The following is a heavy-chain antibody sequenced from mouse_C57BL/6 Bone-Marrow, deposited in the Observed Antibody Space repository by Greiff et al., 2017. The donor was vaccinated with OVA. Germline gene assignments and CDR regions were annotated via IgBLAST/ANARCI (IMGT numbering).Heavy chain of an antibody. Sequence: QVQLKESGAELAKPGASVKLSCKASGYTFTSYWMHWVKQRPGQGLEWIGYINPSSGYTKYNQKFKDKATLTADKSSSTAYMQLSSLTYEDSAVYYCARATVVAPSAMDYWGQGTSVTVSS. V-gene: IGHV1-7*01. J-gene: IGHJ4*01. D-gene: IGHD1-1*01. CDR1: GYTFTSYW. CDR3: ARATVVAPSAMDY. CDR2: INPSSGYT.